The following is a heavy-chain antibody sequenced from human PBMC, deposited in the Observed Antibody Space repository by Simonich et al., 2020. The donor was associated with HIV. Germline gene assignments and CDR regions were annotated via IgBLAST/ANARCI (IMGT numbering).Heavy chain of an antibody. CDR3: ARDGRKGSSTSCSDY. D-gene: IGHD2-2*01. J-gene: IGHJ4*02. CDR1: GFTFSSYS. Sequence: EVQLVESGGGLVKPGGSLRLSCAASGFTFSSYSMNWVRQAPGKELEWVSSISSRSSYIYYADSVKGRFTISRDNAKNSLYLQMNSLRAEDTAVYYCARDGRKGSSTSCSDYWGQGTLVTVSS. CDR2: ISSRSSYI. V-gene: IGHV3-21*01.